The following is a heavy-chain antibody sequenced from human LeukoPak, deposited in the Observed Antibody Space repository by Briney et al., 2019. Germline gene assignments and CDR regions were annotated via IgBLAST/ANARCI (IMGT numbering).Heavy chain of an antibody. CDR3: ARALQTYYYDSSGYLNRFDP. CDR2: ISSSSSTI. D-gene: IGHD3-22*01. CDR1: GFTFSSYS. J-gene: IGHJ5*02. Sequence: GGSLRLSCAASGFTFSSYSMNWVRQAPGKGLEWVSYISSSSSTIYYADSVKGRFTISRDNAKNSLYLQMNSLRAEDTAVYSCARALQTYYYDSSGYLNRFDPWGQGTLVTVSS. V-gene: IGHV3-48*01.